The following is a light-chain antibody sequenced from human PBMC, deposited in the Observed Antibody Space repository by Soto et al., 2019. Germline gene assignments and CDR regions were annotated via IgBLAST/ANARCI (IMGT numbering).Light chain of an antibody. Sequence: EIVLTQSPGTLSLSPGERATLSCRASQSVSSNYLAWYQQKPGQAPRLLIYGASSRVTGIPDRFSGSGSGTDFPLTISRLEPEDFAVYYCQQYGTSLFTFGPGTRVDIK. CDR2: GAS. V-gene: IGKV3-20*01. CDR1: QSVSSNY. CDR3: QQYGTSLFT. J-gene: IGKJ3*01.